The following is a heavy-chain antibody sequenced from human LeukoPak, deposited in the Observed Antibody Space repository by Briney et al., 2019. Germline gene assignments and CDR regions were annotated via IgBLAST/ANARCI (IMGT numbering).Heavy chain of an antibody. Sequence: PSETLSLTCTVSGGSIGSAYWSWIRQPPGKGLEWIGYIYYSGSTNYNPSLKSRLTISVDTSKNQFSLKLSSVTAADTAVYYRARGGPLGYCSGGSCYFSDNWFDPWGQGTLVTVSS. CDR1: GGSIGSAY. CDR2: IYYSGST. J-gene: IGHJ5*02. CDR3: ARGGPLGYCSGGSCYFSDNWFDP. V-gene: IGHV4-59*01. D-gene: IGHD2-15*01.